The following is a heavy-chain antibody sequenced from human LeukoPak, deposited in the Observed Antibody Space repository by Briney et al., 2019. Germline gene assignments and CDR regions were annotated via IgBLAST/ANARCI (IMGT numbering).Heavy chain of an antibody. Sequence: SETLSLTCTVSGGSISSYYWSWIRQPPGKGLEWIGYIYYSGSTNYNPSLKSRVTISVDTSKNQFSLKLSSVTAADTAVYYCARDPHYYDSSSYPTPYAFDIWGQGTMVTVSS. CDR1: GGSISSYY. CDR2: IYYSGST. J-gene: IGHJ3*02. V-gene: IGHV4-59*01. D-gene: IGHD3-22*01. CDR3: ARDPHYYDSSSYPTPYAFDI.